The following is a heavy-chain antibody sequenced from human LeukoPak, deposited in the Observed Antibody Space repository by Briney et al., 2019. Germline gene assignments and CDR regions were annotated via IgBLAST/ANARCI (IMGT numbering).Heavy chain of an antibody. V-gene: IGHV1-2*02. D-gene: IGHD2-21*01. Sequence: ASVKVSCKASGCTFTGYYMHWVRQAPGQGLEWMGWINPNSGGTNYAQKLQGRVTMTTDTSTSTAYMELRSLRSDDTAVYYCARADSGYYYMDVWGKGTTVTVSS. CDR1: GCTFTGYY. CDR3: ARADSGYYYMDV. CDR2: INPNSGGT. J-gene: IGHJ6*03.